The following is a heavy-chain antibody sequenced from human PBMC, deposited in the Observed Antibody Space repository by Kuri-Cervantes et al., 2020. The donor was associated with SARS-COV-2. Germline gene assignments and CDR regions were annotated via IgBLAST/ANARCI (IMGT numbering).Heavy chain of an antibody. CDR1: GFTFSSYG. J-gene: IGHJ1*01. Sequence: GGSLRLSCAASGFTFSSYGMHWVRQAPGKGLEWVAVIWYDGSNKYYADSVRGRFTISRDKSKNTLYLQMNSLRAGDTAVYYCARAPSILGATLGYFQQWGQGTLVTVSS. CDR2: IWYDGSNK. V-gene: IGHV3-33*01. D-gene: IGHD1-26*01. CDR3: ARAPSILGATLGYFQQ.